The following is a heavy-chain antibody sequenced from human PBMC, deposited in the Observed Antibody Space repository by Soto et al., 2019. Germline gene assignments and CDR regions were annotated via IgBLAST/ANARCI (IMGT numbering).Heavy chain of an antibody. D-gene: IGHD5-12*01. J-gene: IGHJ4*02. CDR3: AMQPLVDTMADNFDY. CDR1: GYSISNSNW. Sequence: QVQLQESGPGLVKPSDTLSLTCAVSGYSISNSNWWGWIRQPPGKGLEWIGYIFYSGNTYYNPSLKSRVTMSADPSKNQFSLKLSSVTAVDTAVYYCAMQPLVDTMADNFDYWGQGTLVTVSS. CDR2: IFYSGNT. V-gene: IGHV4-28*01.